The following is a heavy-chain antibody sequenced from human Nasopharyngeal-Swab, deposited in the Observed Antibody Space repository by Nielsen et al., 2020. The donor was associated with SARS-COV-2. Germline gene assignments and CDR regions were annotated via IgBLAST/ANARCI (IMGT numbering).Heavy chain of an antibody. D-gene: IGHD1-26*01. J-gene: IGHJ4*02. Sequence: LSLTCAASGFTFSSYAMSWVRQAPGKGLEWVSAISGSGGSTYYADSVKGRFTISRDNSKNTLYLQMNSLRAEDTAVYYCAKGSLWELIDYWGQGTLVTVSS. V-gene: IGHV3-23*01. CDR1: GFTFSSYA. CDR2: ISGSGGST. CDR3: AKGSLWELIDY.